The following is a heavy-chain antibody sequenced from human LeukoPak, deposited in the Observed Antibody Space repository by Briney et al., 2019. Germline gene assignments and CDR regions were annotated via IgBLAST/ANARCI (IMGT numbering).Heavy chain of an antibody. CDR3: ARHDERGGACPGRYFAY. V-gene: IGHV4-59*08. D-gene: IGHD2-21*02. J-gene: IGHJ4*02. CDR1: GGSISSYY. CDR2: IYYSGST. Sequence: SETLSLTCTVSGGSISSYYWSWIRQPPGKGLEWIGYIYYSGSTNYNPSLKSRVTISVDTSKNQFSLKLSSVTAADTAVYYCARHDERGGACPGRYFAYWPQGTLVPVSS.